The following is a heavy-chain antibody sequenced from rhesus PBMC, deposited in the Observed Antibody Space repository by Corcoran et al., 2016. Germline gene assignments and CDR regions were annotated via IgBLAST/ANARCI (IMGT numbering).Heavy chain of an antibody. CDR3: ARGGYYESDSCGF. CDR2: ISGRSGST. D-gene: IGHD3-28*01. CDR1: RGSVSSINW. J-gene: IGHJ3*01. Sequence: QVQLQESGPGLVKPSETLSLTCAVSRGSVSSINWCSWIRQPPGKGLECIGYISGRSGSTHYNPSLKSRVTISTDTSKNQFSLKLSSVTAADTAAYYCARGGYYESDSCGFWGQGLRVTVSS. V-gene: IGHV4-65*01.